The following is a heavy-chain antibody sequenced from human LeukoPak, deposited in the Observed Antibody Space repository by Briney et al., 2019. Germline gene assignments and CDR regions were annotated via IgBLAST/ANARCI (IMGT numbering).Heavy chain of an antibody. D-gene: IGHD6-13*01. CDR3: AKDSGSAAAGTGLSTGMDV. J-gene: IGHJ6*02. V-gene: IGHV3-9*01. CDR1: GFTFDDYA. Sequence: PGGSLRLSCAASGFTFDDYAMHWVRQAPGKGLEWVSGISWNSGSIGYADSVKGRFTISRDNAKNSLYLQMNSLRAEDTALYYCAKDSGSAAAGTGLSTGMDVWGQGTTVTVSS. CDR2: ISWNSGSI.